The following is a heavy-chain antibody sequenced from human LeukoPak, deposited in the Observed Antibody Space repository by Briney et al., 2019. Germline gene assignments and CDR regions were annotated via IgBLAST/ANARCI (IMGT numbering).Heavy chain of an antibody. Sequence: GGSLRLSCAASGFTFSSYSMNWVRQAPGKGLEWVSSISSSSSYIYYADSLKGRFTISRDNAKNSLYLQMNSLRAEDTAVYYCARVFYDSGSPIALDYWGRGTRVTVSS. V-gene: IGHV3-21*01. D-gene: IGHD3-10*01. CDR3: ARVFYDSGSPIALDY. CDR1: GFTFSSYS. CDR2: ISSSSSYI. J-gene: IGHJ4*02.